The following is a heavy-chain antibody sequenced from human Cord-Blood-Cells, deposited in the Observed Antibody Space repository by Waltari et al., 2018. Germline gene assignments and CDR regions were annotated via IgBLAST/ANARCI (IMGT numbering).Heavy chain of an antibody. CDR2: ISAYNGNT. CDR3: ARDDGYIAARRFGDY. CDR1: GSTFTSYG. J-gene: IGHJ4*02. V-gene: IGHV1-18*01. D-gene: IGHD6-6*01. Sequence: QVQLVQSGAEVTKPGASVKVSCKASGSTFTSYGTSWVRPAAGQGLEWMGWISAYNGNTNYAPKLQGIVTMTTDTSTSTAYMELRSLRSDDTAVYYCARDDGYIAARRFGDYWGQGTLVTVSS.